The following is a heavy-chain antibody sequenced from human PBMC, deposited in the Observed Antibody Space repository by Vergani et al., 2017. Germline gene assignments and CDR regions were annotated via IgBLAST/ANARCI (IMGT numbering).Heavy chain of an antibody. CDR3: AKDQQYRPQRGSGSYYFGY. CDR2: ISGSGGST. D-gene: IGHD3-10*01. CDR1: GFTFSSYA. V-gene: IGHV3-23*01. Sequence: EVQLLESGGGLVQPGGSLRLSCAASGFTFSSYAMSWVRQAPGKGLEWVSAISGSGGSTYYADSVKGRFTISSDNSKNTLYLQMNSLRAEDTAVYYCAKDQQYRPQRGSGSYYFGYWGQGTLVTVSS. J-gene: IGHJ4*02.